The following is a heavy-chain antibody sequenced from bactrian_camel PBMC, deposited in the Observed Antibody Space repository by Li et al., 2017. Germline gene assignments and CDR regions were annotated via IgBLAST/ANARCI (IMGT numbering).Heavy chain of an antibody. V-gene: IGHV3S53*01. Sequence: HVQLVESGGGSVQAGGSLRLSCVASGDTIGRYCLGWFRQSPGKERVGIAYIDNSRTAIYAESVKGRFTISQDGAENTVALQMASLKPEDTAMYYCAADSTGTWLDDYNFWGQGTQVTVS. D-gene: IGHD2*01. CDR3: AADSTGTWLDDYNF. CDR1: GDTIGRYC. CDR2: IDNSRTA. J-gene: IGHJ4*01.